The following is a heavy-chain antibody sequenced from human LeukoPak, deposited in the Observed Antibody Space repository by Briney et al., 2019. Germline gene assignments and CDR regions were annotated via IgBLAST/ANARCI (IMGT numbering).Heavy chain of an antibody. D-gene: IGHD1-26*01. CDR1: GYTFTSYG. CDR3: ASQPQLGGGSYGEDDAFDI. J-gene: IGHJ3*02. Sequence: GASVKVSCKASGYTFTSYGISWVRQAPGQGLEWMGWISAYNGNTNYAQKLQGRVTMTTDTSTSTAYMELRSLRSDDTAVYYCASQPQLGGGSYGEDDAFDIWGQGTMVTVSS. CDR2: ISAYNGNT. V-gene: IGHV1-18*01.